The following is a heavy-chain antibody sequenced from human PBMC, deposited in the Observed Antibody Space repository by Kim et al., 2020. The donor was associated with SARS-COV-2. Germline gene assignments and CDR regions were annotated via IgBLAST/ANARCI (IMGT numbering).Heavy chain of an antibody. J-gene: IGHJ4*02. CDR2: ISYDGSNK. D-gene: IGHD6-13*01. CDR1: GFTFSSYG. V-gene: IGHV3-33*05. CDR3: AILDSSSWSSGNYTFDY. Sequence: GGSLRLSCVASGFTFSSYGTHWVRQAPGKGLEWVAVISYDGSNKYYADSVKGRFTISRDNSKNTLYLQMNSLRAEDTAVYYCAILDSSSWSSGNYTFDYWGQGTLVTVSS.